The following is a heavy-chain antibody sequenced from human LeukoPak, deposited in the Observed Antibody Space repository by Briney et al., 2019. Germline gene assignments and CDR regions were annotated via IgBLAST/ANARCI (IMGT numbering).Heavy chain of an antibody. Sequence: ASVKVSCKASGYTFTDYYIHWVRQAPGQGLEWMGWINPNSGGTNYAQKLQGRVTMTTDTSTSTAYMELRSLRSDDTAVYYCARPSYYYDSSGYPALDAFDIWGQGTMVTVSS. J-gene: IGHJ3*02. D-gene: IGHD3-22*01. CDR2: INPNSGGT. CDR1: GYTFTDYY. CDR3: ARPSYYYDSSGYPALDAFDI. V-gene: IGHV1-2*02.